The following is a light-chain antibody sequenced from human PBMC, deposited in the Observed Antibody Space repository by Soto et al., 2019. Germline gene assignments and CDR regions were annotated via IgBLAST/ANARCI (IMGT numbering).Light chain of an antibody. CDR1: QSISSY. V-gene: IGKV1-39*01. J-gene: IGKJ1*01. Sequence: DIQMTPSPSSLSASVGDRATITCRARQSISSYLAWYQQKPGQAPKLLIYAASSLQSGVPSWFSGSGSGTDFTLTISSLQPEDFATYYCQQSYRTLWTFGQGTKVDIK. CDR2: AAS. CDR3: QQSYRTLWT.